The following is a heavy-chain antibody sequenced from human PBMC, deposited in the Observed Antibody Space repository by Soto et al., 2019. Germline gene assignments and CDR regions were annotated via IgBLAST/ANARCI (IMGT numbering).Heavy chain of an antibody. CDR2: INHSGST. Sequence: PLVTISDKCAVWDGCSTGCYSCWIRQPPGKGLEWIGEINHSGSTNYNPSLKSRVTISVDTSKNQFSLKLSSVTAADTAVYYCARSPSIAARFDYWGQGTLVTVSS. J-gene: IGHJ4*02. D-gene: IGHD6-6*01. CDR1: DGCSTGCY. CDR3: ARSPSIAARFDY. V-gene: IGHV4-34*01.